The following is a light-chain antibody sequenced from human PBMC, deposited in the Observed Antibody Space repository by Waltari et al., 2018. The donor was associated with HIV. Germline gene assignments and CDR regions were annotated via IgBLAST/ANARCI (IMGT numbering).Light chain of an antibody. CDR3: QVWDTTTDQWV. J-gene: IGLJ3*02. CDR2: DDN. CDR1: NIGSKS. Sequence: SYVLTQPPSVSVDPGETARITCGGTNIGSKSVQWYQQKPGQAPVLVIYDDNDRPSGIPERFSGSNSGNTATLTISRVEAGDEADYYCQVWDTTTDQWVFGGGTELAVL. V-gene: IGLV3-21*04.